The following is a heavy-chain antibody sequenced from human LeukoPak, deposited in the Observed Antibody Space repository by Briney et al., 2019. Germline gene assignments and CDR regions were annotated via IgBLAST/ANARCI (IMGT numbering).Heavy chain of an antibody. CDR3: ARGVKGVITMIVAQFDP. D-gene: IGHD3-22*01. V-gene: IGHV4-61*02. J-gene: IGHJ5*02. CDR2: ISSSGST. Sequence: SETLSLTCTVSGDSISSGDYYWSWIRQPAGKGLEWIGRISSSGSTNYNPSLKSRVTISVDTSKNQFSLKLSSVTAADTAVYYCARGVKGVITMIVAQFDPWGQGTLVTVSS. CDR1: GDSISSGDYY.